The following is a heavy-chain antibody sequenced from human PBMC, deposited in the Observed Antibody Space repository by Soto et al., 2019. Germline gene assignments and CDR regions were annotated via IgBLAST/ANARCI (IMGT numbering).Heavy chain of an antibody. V-gene: IGHV1-69*01. CDR3: ARDSLIAARPGYFDY. Sequence: QVQLVQSGAEVKKPGSSVKVSCKAAGGTFSSSAISCVRQAPGHGLVWMGGIIPIFGTANYAQKFQGRVKITADESKSTDYMELSSLRSADPAVYYCARDSLIAARPGYFDYWGQGPLVTVSS. J-gene: IGHJ4*02. CDR1: GGTFSSSA. D-gene: IGHD6-6*01. CDR2: IIPIFGTA.